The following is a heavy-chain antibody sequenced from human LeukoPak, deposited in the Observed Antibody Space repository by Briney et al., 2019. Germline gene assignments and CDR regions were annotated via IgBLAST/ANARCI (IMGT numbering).Heavy chain of an antibody. CDR3: ARGGSYHDY. Sequence: PSETLSLTCTVSGGSTSSYYWSWIRQPPGKGLEWIGYIYYSGSTNYNPSLKSRVTISVDTSKNQFSLKLSSVTAADTAVYYCARGGSYHDYWGQGTLVTVSS. D-gene: IGHD1-26*01. V-gene: IGHV4-59*01. CDR1: GGSTSSYY. CDR2: IYYSGST. J-gene: IGHJ4*02.